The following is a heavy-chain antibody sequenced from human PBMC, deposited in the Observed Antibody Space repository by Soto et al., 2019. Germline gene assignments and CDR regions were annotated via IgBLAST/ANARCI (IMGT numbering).Heavy chain of an antibody. V-gene: IGHV3-30*18. D-gene: IGHD6-19*01. CDR2: ISYDGSNK. CDR1: GFTFSSYG. CDR3: AKDPYSSGRGYFDY. Sequence: HVQLVESGGGVVQPGRSLRLSCAASGFTFSSYGMHWVRQAPGKGLEWVAVISYDGSNKYYADSVKGRFTISRDNSKNTLYLQMNSLRAEDTAVYYCAKDPYSSGRGYFDYWGQGTLVTVSS. J-gene: IGHJ4*02.